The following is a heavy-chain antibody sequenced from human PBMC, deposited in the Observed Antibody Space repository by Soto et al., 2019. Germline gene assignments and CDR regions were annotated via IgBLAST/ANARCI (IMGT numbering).Heavy chain of an antibody. CDR1: GFTCSSYG. V-gene: IGHV3-33*01. CDR2: IWYDGSNK. Sequence: GGSLRLSCAASGFTCSSYGRHWVRQAPGKGLEWVAVIWYDGSNKYYADSVKGRFTISRDNSKNTLYLQMNSLRAEDTAVYYCARDFDYYDSSGYHYFDYWGQGTLVTVSS. CDR3: ARDFDYYDSSGYHYFDY. D-gene: IGHD3-22*01. J-gene: IGHJ4*02.